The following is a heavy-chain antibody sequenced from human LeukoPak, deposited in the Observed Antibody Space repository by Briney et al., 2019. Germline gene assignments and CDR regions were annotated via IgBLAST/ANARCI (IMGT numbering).Heavy chain of an antibody. J-gene: IGHJ3*02. CDR3: ARGPSSSLSAFDI. D-gene: IGHD6-6*01. V-gene: IGHV3-21*01. Sequence: SGGSLRLSCAASGFTFSSYSMNWVRQAPGKGLEWVSSISSSSSYIYYADSVKGRFTISRDNAKNSLYLQMNSLRAEDTAVYYCARGPSSSLSAFDIWGQGTMVTVSS. CDR1: GFTFSSYS. CDR2: ISSSSSYI.